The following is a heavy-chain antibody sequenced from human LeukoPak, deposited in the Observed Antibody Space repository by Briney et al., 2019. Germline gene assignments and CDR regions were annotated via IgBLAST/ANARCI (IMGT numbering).Heavy chain of an antibody. Sequence: GRSLRLSCAASGFTFSSYAMHWVRPAPGKGLEWVAVVSYDGGSKYYADSVKGRITISRDNSKNTLHLQMNSLRTEDTAVYYCARVKGGIAAAGNYFNFWGQGTLVTVSS. CDR3: ARVKGGIAAAGNYFNF. CDR1: GFTFSSYA. CDR2: VSYDGGSK. J-gene: IGHJ4*02. D-gene: IGHD6-13*01. V-gene: IGHV3-30-3*01.